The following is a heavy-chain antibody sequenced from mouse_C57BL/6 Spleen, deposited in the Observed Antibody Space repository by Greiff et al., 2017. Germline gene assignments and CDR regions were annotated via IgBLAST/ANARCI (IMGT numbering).Heavy chain of an antibody. J-gene: IGHJ3*01. CDR2: IDPETGGT. CDR3: TSRGYGSTPGAWFAY. D-gene: IGHD1-1*01. V-gene: IGHV1-15*01. Sequence: VQLQQSGAELVRPGASVTLSCKASGYTFTDYEMHWVKQTPVHGLEWIGAIDPETGGTAYNQKFKGKAILTADKSSSTAYMELRSLTSEDSAVYYCTSRGYGSTPGAWFAYWGQGTLVTVSA. CDR1: GYTFTDYE.